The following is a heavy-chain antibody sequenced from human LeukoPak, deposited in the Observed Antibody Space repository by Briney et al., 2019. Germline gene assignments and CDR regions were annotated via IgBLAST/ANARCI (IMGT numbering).Heavy chain of an antibody. CDR2: IHYTGKN. V-gene: IGHV4-59*01. Sequence: SETLSLTCTVSGDSITSYYWNWVRQPPGKGLEWIGYIHYTGKNNYNPSLKSRITMSVDTSKSQFSLKLSSVTAADTAVYYCAREDGSSWSSFDYWGQGTLVTVSS. D-gene: IGHD6-13*01. CDR1: GDSITSYY. CDR3: AREDGSSWSSFDY. J-gene: IGHJ4*02.